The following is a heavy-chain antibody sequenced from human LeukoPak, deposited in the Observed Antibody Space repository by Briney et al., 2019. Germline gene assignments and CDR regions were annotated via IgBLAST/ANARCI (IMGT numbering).Heavy chain of an antibody. CDR3: GYCSSTSCYADFDY. V-gene: IGHV3-66*01. Sequence: GGSLRLSCTASGFTVSSKYMSWVRQAPGKGLKWVSVIYSGGTTYYADSVKGRFTISRDNSKNTLYLQMNSLRAEDTAVYYCGYCSSTSCYADFDYWGQGTLVTVSS. CDR1: GFTVSSKY. CDR2: IYSGGTT. J-gene: IGHJ4*02. D-gene: IGHD2-2*01.